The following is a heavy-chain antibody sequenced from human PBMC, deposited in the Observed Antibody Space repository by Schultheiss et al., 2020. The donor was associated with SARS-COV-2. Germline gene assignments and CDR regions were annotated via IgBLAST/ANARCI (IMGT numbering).Heavy chain of an antibody. V-gene: IGHV4-31*01. D-gene: IGHD1-26*01. CDR2: IYYSGST. CDR3: ARGGYSSALDY. CDR1: GGSISSGGYY. J-gene: IGHJ4*02. Sequence: LRLSCTVSGGSISSGGYYWSWIRQHPGKGLEWIGYIYYSGSTYYNPSLKSLVTISVDTSKNQFSLKLSSVTAADTAVYYCARGGYSSALDYWGQGTLVTVSS.